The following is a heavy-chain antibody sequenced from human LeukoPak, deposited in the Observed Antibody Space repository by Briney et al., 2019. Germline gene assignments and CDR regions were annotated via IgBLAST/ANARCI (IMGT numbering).Heavy chain of an antibody. V-gene: IGHV3-30*18. Sequence: GGSLRLSCAASGFTFSSYGMHWVRQAPGKGLEWVAVISYDGSNKYYADSVKGRFTISRDNSKNTLYLQMNSLRAEDTAVYYCAKSMVGTSAPSAFDIWSQGTMVTVSS. CDR3: AKSMVGTSAPSAFDI. CDR2: ISYDGSNK. CDR1: GFTFSSYG. D-gene: IGHD4-23*01. J-gene: IGHJ3*02.